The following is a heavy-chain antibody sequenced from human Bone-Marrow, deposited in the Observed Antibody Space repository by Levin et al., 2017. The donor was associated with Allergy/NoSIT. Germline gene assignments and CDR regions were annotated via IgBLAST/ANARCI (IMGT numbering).Heavy chain of an antibody. D-gene: IGHD3-10*01. CDR3: AKGHPAGRGSGTYYHGEFDY. V-gene: IGHV3-23*01. CDR2: ISGSDDNT. Sequence: PGGSLRLSCAASGFIFTSYAMGWVRQAPGKGLEWVATISGSDDNTHSADSVKGRFTISRDTSKSSLYLQMNSLRAEDTAVYYCAKGHPAGRGSGTYYHGEFDYWGQGTLVTVSS. CDR1: GFIFTSYA. J-gene: IGHJ4*02.